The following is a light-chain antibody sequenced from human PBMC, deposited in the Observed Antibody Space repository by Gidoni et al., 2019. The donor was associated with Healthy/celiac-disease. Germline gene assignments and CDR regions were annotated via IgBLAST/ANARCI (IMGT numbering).Light chain of an antibody. CDR3: QQFNSYPQT. V-gene: IGKV1-13*02. CDR2: DAS. J-gene: IGKJ3*01. CDR1: QGISSA. Sequence: GDRVTITCRSSQGISSALAWYQQKPGKAPKLLIYDASSLESGVPSRFSGSGSGTDFTLTISSLQPEDFATYYCQQFNSYPQTFGPGTKVDIK.